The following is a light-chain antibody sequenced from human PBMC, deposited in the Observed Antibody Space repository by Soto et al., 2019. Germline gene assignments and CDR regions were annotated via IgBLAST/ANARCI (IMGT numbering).Light chain of an antibody. V-gene: IGLV7-46*01. CDR3: LLSLSGVRV. CDR2: DTD. J-gene: IGLJ2*01. CDR1: TGTVTSGHY. Sequence: QAVVTQEPSLTVSPGGTVTLTCGSSTGTVTSGHYPSWFQQTPGQAPRTLIYDTDNTHSWTPARFSASLLGGKAALALSGAQAEDEAEYYCLLSLSGVRVFGGGTKLTVL.